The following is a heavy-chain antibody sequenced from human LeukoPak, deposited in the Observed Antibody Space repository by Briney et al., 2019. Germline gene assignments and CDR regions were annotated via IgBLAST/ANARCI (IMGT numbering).Heavy chain of an antibody. CDR2: IGGRDGST. D-gene: IGHD3-3*01. V-gene: IGHV3-23*01. J-gene: IGHJ6*02. CDR1: GFTFSSYG. Sequence: PGGSLRLSCAASGFTFSSYGMSWVRQAPGKGLEWVSAIGGRDGSTYYADSVKGRFTISRDNSKNTLYVQMNSLRAEDTAVYYCAKNLRFLEWLPVSYYYYGRDVWGQGTTVTVSS. CDR3: AKNLRFLEWLPVSYYYYGRDV.